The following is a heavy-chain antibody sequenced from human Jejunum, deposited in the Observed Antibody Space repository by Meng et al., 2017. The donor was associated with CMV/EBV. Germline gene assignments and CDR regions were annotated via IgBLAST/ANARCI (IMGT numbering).Heavy chain of an antibody. Sequence: TYSMNWVRQAPGKGLEWVSSISGSGDNIYYADSVKGRFTISRDNAKNSLFLQMNSLRAGDTAVYYCARGLMGCTSTSCYSGWFDPWGQGTLVTVSS. CDR1: TYS. D-gene: IGHD2-2*02. J-gene: IGHJ5*02. V-gene: IGHV3-21*01. CDR3: ARGLMGCTSTSCYSGWFDP. CDR2: ISGSGDNI.